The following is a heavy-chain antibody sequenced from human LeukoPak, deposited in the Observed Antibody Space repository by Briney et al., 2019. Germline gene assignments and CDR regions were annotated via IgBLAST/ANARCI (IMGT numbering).Heavy chain of an antibody. D-gene: IGHD2-15*01. CDR2: IKQDGSEK. J-gene: IGHJ4*02. CDR1: GFTVSSNY. CDR3: ARDRGAWYDGAFDS. Sequence: PGGSLRLSCAASGFTVSSNYMNWVRQAPGKGLEWVANIKQDGSEKYYVDSVKGRFTISRDNAKNSVYLQLNSLRVEDTAVYYCARDRGAWYDGAFDSWGQGILVTVSS. V-gene: IGHV3-7*04.